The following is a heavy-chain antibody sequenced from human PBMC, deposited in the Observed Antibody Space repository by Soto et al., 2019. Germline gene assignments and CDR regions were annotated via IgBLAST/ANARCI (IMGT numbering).Heavy chain of an antibody. CDR3: ARVSDCGEKSDS. CDR1: GFTFSTYS. Sequence: EVQLVESGGGLVQPGGSLRLSCAASGFTFSTYSMNWVRQAPGKGLEWVSYISGSSSNIYYADSVQGRFTISRDNAKDSLCLQMNSLRAEDTAMYYCARVSDCGEKSDSWGQGTLVTVSS. J-gene: IGHJ4*02. CDR2: ISGSSSNI. D-gene: IGHD4-17*01. V-gene: IGHV3-48*01.